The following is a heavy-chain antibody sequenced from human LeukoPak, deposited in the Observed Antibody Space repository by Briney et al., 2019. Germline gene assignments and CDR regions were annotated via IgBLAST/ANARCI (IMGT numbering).Heavy chain of an antibody. Sequence: SETLSLTCAVYGGSFSGYYWSWIRQPPGKVLEWIGEINHSGSTNYNPSLKSRVTISVDTSKNQFSLKLSSVTAADTAVYYCARIAAAGLFDPWGQGTLVTVSS. V-gene: IGHV4-34*01. J-gene: IGHJ5*02. D-gene: IGHD6-13*01. CDR1: GGSFSGYY. CDR3: ARIAAAGLFDP. CDR2: INHSGST.